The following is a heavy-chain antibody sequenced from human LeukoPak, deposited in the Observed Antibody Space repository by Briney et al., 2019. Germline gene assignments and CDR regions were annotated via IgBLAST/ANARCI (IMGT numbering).Heavy chain of an antibody. CDR3: ATDDVTTGTKTALGY. D-gene: IGHD1-1*01. CDR2: VVVGSGNT. J-gene: IGHJ4*02. CDR1: GFTFTSSA. V-gene: IGHV1-58*01. Sequence: SVKVSCKASGFTFTSSAVQWVRQARGQGLEWIGWVVVGSGNTNYAQKFQERVTINRDMSTSTAYMELNSLRSEDTAVYYCATDDVTTGTKTALGYWGQGTLVTVSS.